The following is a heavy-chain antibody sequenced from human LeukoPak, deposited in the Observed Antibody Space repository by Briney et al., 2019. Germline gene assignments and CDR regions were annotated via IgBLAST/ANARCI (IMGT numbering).Heavy chain of an antibody. J-gene: IGHJ4*02. CDR2: VYATGGVA. CDR1: GHTFTNYH. Sequence: ASVKASCKASGHTFTNYHIHWVRQAPGQGVEWMGAVYATGGVAINTQTFPVRVTMTRDTSTGTVYMELSSLRFEDTAIYYCATEAPRSYYFDYWGQGIQVTVSS. CDR3: ATEAPRSYYFDY. V-gene: IGHV1-46*01.